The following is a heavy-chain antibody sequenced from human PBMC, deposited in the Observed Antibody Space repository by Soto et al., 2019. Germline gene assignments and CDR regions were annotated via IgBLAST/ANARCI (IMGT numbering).Heavy chain of an antibody. D-gene: IGHD3-3*01. CDR1: GFPCVGYG. V-gene: IGHV3-74*01. CDR2: INSDGSST. CDR3: ARDLVPYYDFWSGYPGGWFDP. J-gene: IGHJ5*02. Sequence: GGSLLVSSAAAGFPCVGYGRHLVSPATGKGLVWVSRINSDGSSTSYADSVKGRFTISRDNAKNTLYLQMNSLRAEDTAVYYCARDLVPYYDFWSGYPGGWFDPWGQGTLVNVSA.